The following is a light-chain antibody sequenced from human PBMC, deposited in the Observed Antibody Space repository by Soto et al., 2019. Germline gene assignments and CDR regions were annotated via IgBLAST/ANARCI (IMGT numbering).Light chain of an antibody. CDR1: QSVSSY. J-gene: IGKJ2*01. V-gene: IGKV3-11*01. CDR3: QQRSNWPRT. CDR2: DAS. Sequence: EIVLTQSPATLSLSPGERATLSCRASQSVSSYLAWYQQKPGQAPRLLIYDASNRATGIPARFSGSGSGTDFTLTISSLEPEDFAVYYYQQRSNWPRTFGQGTKLEIK.